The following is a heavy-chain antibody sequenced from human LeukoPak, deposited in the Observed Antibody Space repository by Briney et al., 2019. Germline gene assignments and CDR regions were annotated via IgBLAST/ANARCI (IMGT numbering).Heavy chain of an antibody. CDR3: ARTLGHYDSSGYLDWYFDL. J-gene: IGHJ2*01. V-gene: IGHV4-34*01. D-gene: IGHD3-22*01. Sequence: PSETLSLTCAVYGGSFSGYYWSWIRQPPGKGLEWIGEINHSGSTNYNPSLKSRVTISVDTSKNQFSLKLSSATAADTAVYYCARTLGHYDSSGYLDWYFDLWGRGTLVTVSS. CDR1: GGSFSGYY. CDR2: INHSGST.